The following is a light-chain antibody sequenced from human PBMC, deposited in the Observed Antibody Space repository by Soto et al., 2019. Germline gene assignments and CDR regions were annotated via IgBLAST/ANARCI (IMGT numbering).Light chain of an antibody. CDR2: GAS. CDR3: QQYNNWPPRR. V-gene: IGKV3-15*01. Sequence: EIVMTQSPATLSVSPGERATLSCRASQSVSSNLAWYQQKPGQAPRLLIYGASTRATGIPARFSGSGSGTSFTINLSSLQSEDFAVYYCQQYNNWPPRRFGQETKVEIK. J-gene: IGKJ1*01. CDR1: QSVSSN.